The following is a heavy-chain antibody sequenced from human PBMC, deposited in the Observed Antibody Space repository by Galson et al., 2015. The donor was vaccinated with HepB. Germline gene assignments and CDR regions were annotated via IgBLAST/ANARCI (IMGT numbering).Heavy chain of an antibody. CDR1: GFTFSSYA. J-gene: IGHJ3*02. CDR2: ISGSGGST. V-gene: IGHV3-23*01. D-gene: IGHD3-10*01. CDR3: AKDQWFRVTRGYAFDI. Sequence: SLRLSCAASGFTFSSYAMSWVRQAPGKGLEWVSAISGSGGSTYYADSVKGRFTISRDNSKNTLYLQMNSLRAEDTAVYYCAKDQWFRVTRGYAFDIWGQGTMVTVSS.